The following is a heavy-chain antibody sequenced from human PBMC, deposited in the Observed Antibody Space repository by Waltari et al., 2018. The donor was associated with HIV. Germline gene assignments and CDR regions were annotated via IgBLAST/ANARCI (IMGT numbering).Heavy chain of an antibody. J-gene: IGHJ3*02. D-gene: IGHD3-16*02. V-gene: IGHV4-59*01. CDR1: GGSISSYY. CDR2: IYYSGST. CDR3: ARVTTRTDDYVWGSYRYTGAFDI. Sequence: QVQLQESGPGLVKPSETLSLTCTVSGGSISSYYWSWIRQPPGKGLEWIGCIYYSGSTNYNPSLKSRVTISVDTSKNQFSLKLSSVTAADTAVYYCARVTTRTDDYVWGSYRYTGAFDIWGQGTMVTVSS.